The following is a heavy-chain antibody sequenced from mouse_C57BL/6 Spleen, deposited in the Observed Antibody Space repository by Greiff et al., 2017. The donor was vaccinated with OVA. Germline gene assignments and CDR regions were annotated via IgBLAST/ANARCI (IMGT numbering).Heavy chain of an antibody. CDR3: AREYYGSPYAMDY. Sequence: QVQLQQPGAELVKPGASVKLSCKASGYTFTSYWMHWVKQRPGQGLEWIGMIHPNSGSTNYNEKFKSEATLTVDKSSSTAYMQLSSLTSEDSAVYYCAREYYGSPYAMDYWGQGTSVTVSS. J-gene: IGHJ4*01. D-gene: IGHD1-1*01. CDR2: IHPNSGST. V-gene: IGHV1-64*01. CDR1: GYTFTSYW.